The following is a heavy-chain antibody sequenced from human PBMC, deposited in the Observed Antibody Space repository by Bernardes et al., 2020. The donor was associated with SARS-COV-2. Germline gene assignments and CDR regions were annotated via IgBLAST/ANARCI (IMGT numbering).Heavy chain of an antibody. V-gene: IGHV3-23*01. CDR3: AKGGPELRITMIVVVITFFEFDY. D-gene: IGHD3-22*01. Sequence: GGSLRLSCAASGFTFSSYAMSWVRQAPGKGLEWVSAISGSGGSTYYADSVKGRFTISRDNSKNTLYLQMNSLRAEDTAVYYCAKGGPELRITMIVVVITFFEFDYWGQGTLVTVSS. CDR2: ISGSGGST. J-gene: IGHJ4*02. CDR1: GFTFSSYA.